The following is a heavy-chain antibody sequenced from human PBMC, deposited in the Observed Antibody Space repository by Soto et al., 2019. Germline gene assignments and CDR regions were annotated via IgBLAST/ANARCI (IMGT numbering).Heavy chain of an antibody. CDR2: IHHSGSI. CDR1: GGSISSDYYH. J-gene: IGHJ6*02. CDR3: AREDDGGDSLDV. Sequence: KPSETLYLTCTVSGGSISSDYYHWTWIRQSPGKGLEWIGYIHHSGSILYNPSLKSRVTISVDTSKNQFSLHLSSVTAADTAVYFCAREDDGGDSLDVWGQGTTVTVSS. V-gene: IGHV4-30-4*08. D-gene: IGHD2-21*02.